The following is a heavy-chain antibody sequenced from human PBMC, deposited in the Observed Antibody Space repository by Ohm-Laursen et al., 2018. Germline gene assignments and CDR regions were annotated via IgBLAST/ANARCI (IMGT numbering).Heavy chain of an antibody. D-gene: IGHD6-19*01. CDR2: ISAYNGNT. J-gene: IGHJ4*02. Sequence: ASVKVSCKASGYTFTSYGISWVRQAPGQGLEWMGWISAYNGNTNYAQKLQGRVTMTTDTSTSTAYMELRSLRSDDTAVYYCARKLYSSGWYYFGYWGQGTLVTVSS. CDR3: ARKLYSSGWYYFGY. V-gene: IGHV1-18*01. CDR1: GYTFTSYG.